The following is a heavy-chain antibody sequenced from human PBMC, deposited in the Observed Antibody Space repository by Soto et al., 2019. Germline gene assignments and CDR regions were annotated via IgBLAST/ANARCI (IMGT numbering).Heavy chain of an antibody. CDR3: ARDLGYALPDY. CDR2: INAGNGNT. V-gene: IGHV1-3*05. Sequence: QVQLVQSGAEEKKPGASVKVSCKASGYTFTSYAMHWVRQAPGQRLEWMGWINAGNGNTKYSQKFQGRVTITRDTPASTAHMELSSLRSEYTAVYYCARDLGYALPDYWGQGTLVTFSS. J-gene: IGHJ4*02. D-gene: IGHD2-15*01. CDR1: GYTFTSYA.